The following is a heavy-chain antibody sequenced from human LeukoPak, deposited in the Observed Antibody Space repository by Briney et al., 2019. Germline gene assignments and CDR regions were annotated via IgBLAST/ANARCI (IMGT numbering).Heavy chain of an antibody. Sequence: GGSLRLSCAASGFTFSSYAMHWVRQAPGKGLEWVAVISYDGSNKYYADSVKGRFTISRDNSKNTLYLQMNSLRAEDTAVYYCATDPGVPHAFDIWGQGTMVTVSS. CDR2: ISYDGSNK. CDR1: GFTFSSYA. CDR3: ATDPGVPHAFDI. J-gene: IGHJ3*02. V-gene: IGHV3-30-3*01. D-gene: IGHD6-6*01.